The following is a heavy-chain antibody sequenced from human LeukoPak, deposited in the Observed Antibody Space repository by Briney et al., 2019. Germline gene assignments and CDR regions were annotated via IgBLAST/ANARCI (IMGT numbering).Heavy chain of an antibody. D-gene: IGHD3-3*01. CDR1: GFTFSSYS. V-gene: IGHV3-21*01. J-gene: IGHJ6*02. CDR2: ISSSSSYI. CDR3: ARDFRGITIFGVVIPLSGMDV. Sequence: PGGSLRLSCAASGFTFSSYSMNWVRQAPGKGLEWVSSISSSSSYIYYADSVKGRFTISRDNAKNSLYLQMNSLRAEDTAVYYCARDFRGITIFGVVIPLSGMDVWGQGTTVTGSS.